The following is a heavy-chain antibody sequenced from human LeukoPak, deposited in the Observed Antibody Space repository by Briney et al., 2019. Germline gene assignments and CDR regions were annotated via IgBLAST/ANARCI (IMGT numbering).Heavy chain of an antibody. Sequence: PSETLSLTCTVSGGSISSYYWSWIRQPPGKGLEWIGYIYYSGSTNYNPSLKSRVTISVDTSKNQFSLKLSSVTAADTAVYYCARASLLEWLFLGDAFDTWGQGTMVTVSS. CDR3: ARASLLEWLFLGDAFDT. D-gene: IGHD3-3*01. CDR1: GGSISSYY. CDR2: IYYSGST. J-gene: IGHJ3*02. V-gene: IGHV4-59*01.